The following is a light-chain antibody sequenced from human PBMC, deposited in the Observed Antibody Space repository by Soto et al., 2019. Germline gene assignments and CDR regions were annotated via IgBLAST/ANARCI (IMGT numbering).Light chain of an antibody. J-gene: IGKJ4*01. CDR3: QQSYSTSPLT. Sequence: DIQMTQSPSSLSASVGDRVTITCRASQSISSYLNWYQQKPGKAPKLLIYAASSLQSGVPSRFSGSGSGTDFTLTISSLQPEDFATYYCQQSYSTSPLTFGGGTKEEIK. V-gene: IGKV1-39*01. CDR2: AAS. CDR1: QSISSY.